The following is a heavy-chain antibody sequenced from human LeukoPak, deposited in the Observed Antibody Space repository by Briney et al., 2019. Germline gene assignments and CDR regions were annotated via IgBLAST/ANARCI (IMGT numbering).Heavy chain of an antibody. J-gene: IGHJ4*02. D-gene: IGHD2-21*02. Sequence: EASVKVSCKASGYTFTGYYMHWVRQAPGQGLEWMGWINPNNGGTNYAQKFQGRVTMTRDTSISTAYMELSRLRSDDTAVYYCARDRIPYCGGDCPNDYWGQGTLVTVSS. CDR3: ARDRIPYCGGDCPNDY. V-gene: IGHV1-2*02. CDR2: INPNNGGT. CDR1: GYTFTGYY.